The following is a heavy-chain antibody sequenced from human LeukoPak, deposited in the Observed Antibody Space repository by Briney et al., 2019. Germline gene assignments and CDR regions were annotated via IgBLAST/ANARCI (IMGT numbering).Heavy chain of an antibody. Sequence: PGESLKISCKGSGYSFTSYWIGWVRPMPGKGLEWMGIIYPGDSDTRYSPSFQGQVTISADKSISTAYLQWSSLKASDTAMYYCARVGIVVVPAAIAYYYYYMDVWGKGTTVTVSS. CDR2: IYPGDSDT. J-gene: IGHJ6*03. V-gene: IGHV5-51*01. CDR1: GYSFTSYW. CDR3: ARVGIVVVPAAIAYYYYYMDV. D-gene: IGHD2-2*03.